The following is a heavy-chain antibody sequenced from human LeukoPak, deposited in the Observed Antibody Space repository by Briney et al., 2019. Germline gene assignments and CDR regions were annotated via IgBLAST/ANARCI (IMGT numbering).Heavy chain of an antibody. CDR2: IYPGDSDT. Sequence: GESLKISCKGSGYIFTNYWIAWVRQMPGKGLEWMGIIYPGDSDTRYNPSFQGQVTISADKSITTAYLQWSNLKASDTAMYYCARRHDDSSGHAYNYWGQGTLVTVSS. CDR3: ARRHDDSSGHAYNY. J-gene: IGHJ4*02. D-gene: IGHD3-22*01. V-gene: IGHV5-51*01. CDR1: GYIFTNYW.